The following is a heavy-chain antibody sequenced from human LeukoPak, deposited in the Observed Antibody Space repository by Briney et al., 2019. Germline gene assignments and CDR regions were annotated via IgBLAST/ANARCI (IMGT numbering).Heavy chain of an antibody. CDR2: ISDSGGTT. V-gene: IGHV3-23*01. D-gene: IGHD6-19*01. CDR3: AKDARRSSGWYFFDH. CDR1: GPTLSNLA. Sequence: PGGSLRLSCVASGPTLSNLAMGCVRQAPGKGLEWVSVISDSGGTTYYADSVKGRFTISRDNSRDTLYLQMNSLRVEDTAVYYCAKDARRSSGWYFFDHWGQGTLVTVSS. J-gene: IGHJ4*02.